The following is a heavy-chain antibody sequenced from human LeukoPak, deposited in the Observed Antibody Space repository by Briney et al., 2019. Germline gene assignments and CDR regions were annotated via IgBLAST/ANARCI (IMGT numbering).Heavy chain of an antibody. CDR3: ARARIAAAAEYFDY. J-gene: IGHJ4*02. D-gene: IGHD6-13*01. V-gene: IGHV4-38-2*01. CDR1: GYSISSGYY. Sequence: SETLSLTCAVPGYSISSGYYWGWIRQPPGKGLEWIGSIYHSGSTYYNPSLKSRVTISVDTSKNQFSLKLSSVTAADTAVYYCARARIAAAAEYFDYWGQGTLVTVSS. CDR2: IYHSGST.